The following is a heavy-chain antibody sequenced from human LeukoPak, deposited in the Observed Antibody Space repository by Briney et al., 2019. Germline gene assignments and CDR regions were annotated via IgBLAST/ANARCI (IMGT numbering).Heavy chain of an antibody. CDR2: IYYSGST. Sequence: SETLSLTCTVSGGSISSSSYYWGWIRQPPGKGLEWIGSIYYSGSTYYNPSLKSRVTISVDTSKNQFSLKLSSVTAADTAVYYCARDGYTSLTGYLPYNWFDPWGQGTLVTVSS. D-gene: IGHD3-9*01. V-gene: IGHV4-39*02. CDR3: ARDGYTSLTGYLPYNWFDP. J-gene: IGHJ5*02. CDR1: GGSISSSSYY.